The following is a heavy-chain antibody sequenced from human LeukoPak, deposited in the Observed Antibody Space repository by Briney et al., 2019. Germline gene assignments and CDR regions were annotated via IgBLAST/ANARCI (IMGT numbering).Heavy chain of an antibody. CDR3: ARDLAWGGY. Sequence: PGGSLRLSCVASGLTVSNHWMSWVRQAPGKGLEWVANIREERGQEYYVDSVKGRLTISRDNAKNSLYLQMNSLRAEDTAVYYCARDLAWGGYWGQGTLVTVSS. V-gene: IGHV3-7*01. CDR1: GLTVSNHW. J-gene: IGHJ4*02. CDR2: IREERGQE. D-gene: IGHD7-27*01.